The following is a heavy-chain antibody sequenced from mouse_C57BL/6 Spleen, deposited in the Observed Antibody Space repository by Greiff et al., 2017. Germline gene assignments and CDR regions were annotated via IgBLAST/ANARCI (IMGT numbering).Heavy chain of an antibody. Sequence: VQLQQSGAELVKPGASVKMSCKASGYTFTTYPIEWMKQNHGKSLEWIGNFHPYNDDTKYNEKFKGKATLTVEKSSSTVYLALSRLTSDDSAVYYCARGSYYGSSYVFDYWGQGTTLTVSS. CDR1: GYTFTTYP. CDR3: ARGSYYGSSYVFDY. J-gene: IGHJ2*01. V-gene: IGHV1-47*01. D-gene: IGHD1-1*01. CDR2: FHPYNDDT.